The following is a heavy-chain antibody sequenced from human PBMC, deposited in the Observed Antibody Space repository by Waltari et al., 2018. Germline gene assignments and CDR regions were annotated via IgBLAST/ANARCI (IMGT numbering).Heavy chain of an antibody. CDR3: ARVGYCSSTSCYTENYYYYYMDV. CDR1: GFTFSSYS. J-gene: IGHJ6*03. Sequence: EVQLVESGGGLVKPGGSLRLSCAASGFTFSSYSMNWVRQAPGKGLEWVSSISSSSSYIYYADSVKGRFTISRDNAKNSLYLQMNSLRAEDTAVYYCARVGYCSSTSCYTENYYYYYMDVWGKGTTVTISS. D-gene: IGHD2-2*02. CDR2: ISSSSSYI. V-gene: IGHV3-21*01.